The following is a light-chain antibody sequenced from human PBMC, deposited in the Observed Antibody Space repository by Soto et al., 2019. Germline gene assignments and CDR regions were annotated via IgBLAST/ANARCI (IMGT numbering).Light chain of an antibody. CDR2: LEGSGSY. Sequence: QPVLTQSSSASASLGSSVKLTCTLSSGHNSYIIAWHQQQPGKAPRYLMKLEGSGSYNKGSGVPDRFSGSSSGADRYLTISNLQSEDEADYYCETWDSNTRVXGGGTKLTVL. CDR3: ETWDSNTRV. V-gene: IGLV4-60*03. CDR1: SGHNSYI. J-gene: IGLJ3*02.